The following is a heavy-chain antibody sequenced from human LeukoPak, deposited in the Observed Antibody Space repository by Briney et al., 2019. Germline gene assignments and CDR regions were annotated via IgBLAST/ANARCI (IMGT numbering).Heavy chain of an antibody. CDR1: GGSISSSSYY. Sequence: SETLSLTCTVSGGSISSSSYYWGWIRQPPGKGLEWIGSIYYSGSTYYNPSLKSRVTISVDTFKNQFSLKLSSVTAADTAVYYCATYQLRYYYYGMDVWGQGTTVTVSS. CDR3: ATYQLRYYYYGMDV. CDR2: IYYSGST. D-gene: IGHD2-2*01. J-gene: IGHJ6*02. V-gene: IGHV4-39*07.